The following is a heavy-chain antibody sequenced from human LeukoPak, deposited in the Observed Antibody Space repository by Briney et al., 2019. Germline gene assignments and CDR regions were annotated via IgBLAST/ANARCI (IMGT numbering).Heavy chain of an antibody. J-gene: IGHJ4*02. Sequence: GGSLRLSCAASGFTFDDYAMHWVRQAPGKGLEWVSGISWNSGSIGYADSVKGRFTISRDDAKNSLYLQMNSLRAEDTALYYCASYGSGSHNCWGQGTLVTVSS. V-gene: IGHV3-9*01. D-gene: IGHD3-10*01. CDR1: GFTFDDYA. CDR2: ISWNSGSI. CDR3: ASYGSGSHNC.